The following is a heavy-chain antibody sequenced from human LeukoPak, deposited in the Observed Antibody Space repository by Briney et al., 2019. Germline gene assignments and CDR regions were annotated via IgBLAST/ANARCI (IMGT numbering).Heavy chain of an antibody. Sequence: SETLSLTCTVSGGPISSYYWSWIRQPPGKGLEWIGSIYYSGSTYYNPSLKSRVTISVDTSKNQFSLKLSSVTAADTAIYYCARGGYYGSGNDFRFDPWGQGTLVTVSS. J-gene: IGHJ5*02. CDR3: ARGGYYGSGNDFRFDP. CDR2: IYYSGST. V-gene: IGHV4-39*07. D-gene: IGHD3-10*01. CDR1: GGPISSYY.